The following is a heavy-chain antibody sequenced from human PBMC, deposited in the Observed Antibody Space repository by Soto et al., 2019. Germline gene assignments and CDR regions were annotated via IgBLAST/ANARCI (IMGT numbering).Heavy chain of an antibody. J-gene: IGHJ6*03. Sequence: GGSLRLSCAASGFTFSSYWMSWVRQAPGKGLEWVANIKQDGSEKYYVDSVKGRFTSSRDNAKNSLYLQMNSLRAEDTAVYYCARDSSSSWFDYYYYYYMDVWGKGTTVTVSS. V-gene: IGHV3-7*03. CDR3: ARDSSSSWFDYYYYYYMDV. CDR2: IKQDGSEK. D-gene: IGHD6-13*01. CDR1: GFTFSSYW.